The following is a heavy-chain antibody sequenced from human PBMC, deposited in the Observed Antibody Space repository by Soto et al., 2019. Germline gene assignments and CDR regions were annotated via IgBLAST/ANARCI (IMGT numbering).Heavy chain of an antibody. CDR3: VKQAHGLDGVAFDY. D-gene: IGHD2-15*01. CDR2: VSTSGRST. CDR1: GFIFSEST. Sequence: GGSLRLSCSASGFIFSESTIYWIRQVPGKGLEAISAVSTSGRSTYYADSVKDRFTISRDNSKNTLFLQMGSLRPEDTAIYYCVKQAHGLDGVAFDYWGQGTQVTVSS. V-gene: IGHV3-64D*06. J-gene: IGHJ4*02.